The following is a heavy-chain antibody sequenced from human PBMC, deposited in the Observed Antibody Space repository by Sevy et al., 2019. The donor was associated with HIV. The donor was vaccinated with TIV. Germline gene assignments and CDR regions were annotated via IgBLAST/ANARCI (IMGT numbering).Heavy chain of an antibody. CDR3: AKDNRIAAASYGMDV. D-gene: IGHD6-13*01. CDR2: ISGSGGST. V-gene: IGHV3-23*01. CDR1: GFTFSSYA. J-gene: IGHJ6*02. Sequence: GGSLRLSCAASGFTFSSYAMSWVRQAPGKGLEWVSAISGSGGSTYYADSVKGRFTSSRDNSKNTLYLQTNSLRAEDTAVYSCAKDNRIAAASYGMDVWGQGTTVTVSS.